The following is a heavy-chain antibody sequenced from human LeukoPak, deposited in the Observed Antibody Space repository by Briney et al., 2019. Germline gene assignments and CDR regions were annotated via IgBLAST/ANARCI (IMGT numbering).Heavy chain of an antibody. CDR1: GFTFSSYA. J-gene: IGHJ3*02. CDR2: TSGSGGTT. Sequence: GGSLRLSRAASGFTFSSYAMSWVRQAPGKGLEWVSATSGSGGTTNYADSVKGRFTISRDNSKNTLYLQMNSLRAEDTAVYYCAKVAPGGWYGGAFDIWGQGTMVTVSS. V-gene: IGHV3-23*01. D-gene: IGHD6-19*01. CDR3: AKVAPGGWYGGAFDI.